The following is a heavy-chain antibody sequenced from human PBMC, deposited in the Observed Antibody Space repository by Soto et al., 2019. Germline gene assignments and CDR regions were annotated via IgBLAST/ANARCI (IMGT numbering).Heavy chain of an antibody. CDR2: MNPNSGNT. J-gene: IGHJ6*04. D-gene: IGHD2-2*01. V-gene: IGHV1-8*01. CDR1: GYTFTSYD. Sequence: ASVKVSCKASGYTFTSYDINWVRQATGQGLEWMGWMNPNSGNTGYAQKFQGRVTMTRNTSISTAYMELSSLRSEDTAVYYCASERGDGSSTSPTCMDVWGKGTTVTVAS. CDR3: ASERGDGSSTSPTCMDV.